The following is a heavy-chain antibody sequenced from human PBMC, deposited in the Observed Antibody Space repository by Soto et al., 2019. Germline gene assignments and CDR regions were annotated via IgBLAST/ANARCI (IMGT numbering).Heavy chain of an antibody. CDR1: GYTFTSYY. CDR3: ARDPRPWNGYGGSDFDY. D-gene: IGHD4-17*01. CDR2: IIPSGGST. V-gene: IGHV1-46*03. Sequence: ASVKVSCKASGYTFTSYYMHWVRQAPGQGLEWMGIIIPSGGSTSYAQKFQGRVTMTRDTSTSTVYMELSSLRSEDTAVYCCARDPRPWNGYGGSDFDYWGQGTLVPVSS. J-gene: IGHJ4*02.